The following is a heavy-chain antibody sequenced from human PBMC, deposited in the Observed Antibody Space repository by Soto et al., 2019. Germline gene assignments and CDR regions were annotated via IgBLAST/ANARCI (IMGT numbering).Heavy chain of an antibody. V-gene: IGHV3-11*01. CDR1: RRTFSDFY. J-gene: IGHJ4*02. CDR3: ARDRNAAGSDY. Sequence: GTPSHSCAASRRTFSDFYMRWLRQAPGKGLEWISYISSGSTNIFYADSVKGRFTVSRDNAKNSVYLQMDSLRAEDTAVYYCARDRNAAGSDYWGQATLVTGSS. CDR2: ISSGSTNI. D-gene: IGHD1-1*01.